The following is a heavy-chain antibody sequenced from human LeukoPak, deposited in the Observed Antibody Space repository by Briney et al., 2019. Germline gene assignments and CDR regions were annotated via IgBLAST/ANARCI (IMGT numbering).Heavy chain of an antibody. CDR2: INHSGST. CDR1: GGSFSGYY. CDR3: ARGSNYGY. V-gene: IGHV4-34*01. D-gene: IGHD4-11*01. J-gene: IGHJ4*02. Sequence: SETLSLTCAVYGGSFSGYYWSWIRQPPGKGLEPIGEINHSGSTNYNPSLKSRVTISVDTSKNQFSLKLSSVTAADTAVYYCARGSNYGYWGQGTLVTVSS.